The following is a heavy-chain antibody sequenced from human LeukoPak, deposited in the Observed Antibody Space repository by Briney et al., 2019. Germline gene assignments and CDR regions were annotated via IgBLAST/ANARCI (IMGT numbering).Heavy chain of an antibody. CDR1: GFTFGDYA. D-gene: IGHD3-3*01. CDR2: ISYDGTNK. CDR3: AKENDFVY. J-gene: IGHJ4*02. V-gene: IGHV3-30*04. Sequence: GGSLRLSCTASGFTFGDYAMSWVRQAPGKGLEWVAVISYDGTNKYYADSVKGRFTISRDNSKSTLYLQMNSLRAEDTAVYYCAKENDFVYWGQGTLVTVSS.